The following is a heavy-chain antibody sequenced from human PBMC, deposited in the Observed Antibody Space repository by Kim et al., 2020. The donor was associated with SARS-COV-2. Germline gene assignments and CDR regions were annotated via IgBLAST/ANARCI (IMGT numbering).Heavy chain of an antibody. CDR2: IFHSGST. CDR1: GYSISSGYY. D-gene: IGHD3-10*01. J-gene: IGHJ4*02. CDR3: AREATAMVRGVTAGGFDY. V-gene: IGHV4-38-2*02. Sequence: SETLSLTCTVSGYSISSGYYWGWIRQPPGKGLEWIGSIFHSGSTYYNPSLKSRVTMSVDTSKNQFSLKLSSVTAADTAMYYCAREATAMVRGVTAGGFDYWGQGTLVTVSS.